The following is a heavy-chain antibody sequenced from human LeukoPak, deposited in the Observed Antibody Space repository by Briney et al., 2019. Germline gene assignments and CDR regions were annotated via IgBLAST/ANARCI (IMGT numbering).Heavy chain of an antibody. Sequence: PSETLSLTCAVSGGSISNSNWWSWVRQPPGKGLEWIGEIYHSGSTNYNPSLKSRVTISVDTSKNQFSLKLSSVTAADTAVYYCARGRGRSQGYFDYWGQGTLVTVSS. V-gene: IGHV4-4*02. CDR2: IYHSGST. CDR3: ARGRGRSQGYFDY. CDR1: GGSISNSNW. J-gene: IGHJ4*02. D-gene: IGHD6-19*01.